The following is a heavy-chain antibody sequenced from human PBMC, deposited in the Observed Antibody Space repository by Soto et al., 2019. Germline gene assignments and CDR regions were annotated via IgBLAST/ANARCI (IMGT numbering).Heavy chain of an antibody. CDR3: AKDPTSYDSSAQFDS. CDR2: ISGGGGST. J-gene: IGHJ4*02. V-gene: IGHV3-23*01. Sequence: WFRQPPGKGLEWVSGISGGGGSTYYADSVKGRFTISRDNSKNTLYLQMNSLRAEDTAVYYCAKDPTSYDSSAQFDSWGQGTLVTVSS. D-gene: IGHD3-22*01.